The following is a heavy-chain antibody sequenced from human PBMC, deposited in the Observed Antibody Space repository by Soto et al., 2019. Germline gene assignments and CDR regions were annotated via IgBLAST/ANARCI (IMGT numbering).Heavy chain of an antibody. CDR3: GKERRGSGWSVCDF. CDR2: ISGSGDRA. Sequence: VQLLESGGGLVQPGGSLRLSCAASGFIFRDYAMNWVRQAPGKGLEWVSDISGSGDRARYADSVKGRFTISRDNSRDTLYLHMNSLRVDDTAVYYCGKERRGSGWSVCDFWGQGDLVTVSS. CDR1: GFIFRDYA. J-gene: IGHJ4*02. V-gene: IGHV3-23*01. D-gene: IGHD6-19*01.